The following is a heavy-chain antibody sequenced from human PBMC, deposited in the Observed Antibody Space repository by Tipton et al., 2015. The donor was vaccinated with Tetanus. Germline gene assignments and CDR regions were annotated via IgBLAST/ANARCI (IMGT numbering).Heavy chain of an antibody. J-gene: IGHJ1*01. CDR2: IYYSGSS. CDR1: GASMSSSSYY. D-gene: IGHD3-22*01. V-gene: IGHV4-39*01. Sequence: LRLSCNVSGASMSSSSYYWDWIRQPPGKGLEWIGSIYYSGSSYYNASLRSRVTISVDTSKNQFSLQLRSVTAADTAVYYCARQDTLNYYYVGYFHDWGQGTLVTVSS. CDR3: ARQDTLNYYYVGYFHD.